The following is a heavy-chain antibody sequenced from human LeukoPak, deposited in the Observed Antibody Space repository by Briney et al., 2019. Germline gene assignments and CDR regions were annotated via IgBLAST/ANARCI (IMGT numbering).Heavy chain of an antibody. D-gene: IGHD6-6*01. V-gene: IGHV4-39*07. CDR3: ARGIAARY. J-gene: IGHJ4*02. CDR1: GGSISSYY. CDR2: ISYSGST. Sequence: SETLSLTCTVSGGSISSYYWGWIRQPPGKGLEWIGSISYSGSTYYNPSLKSRVTISLDTSENQFSLKLSSVTAADTAVFYCARGIAARYWGQGTLVTVSS.